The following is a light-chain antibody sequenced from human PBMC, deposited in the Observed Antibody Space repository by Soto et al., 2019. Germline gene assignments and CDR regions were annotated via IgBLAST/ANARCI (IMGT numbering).Light chain of an antibody. CDR3: QNHNNAPWT. J-gene: IGKJ1*01. CDR1: QSISSY. CDR2: AGS. Sequence: DIQMTQSPSSLSASVGDRVTITFRASQSISSYLNWYQQKPGKAPKLLIYAGSSLQSGVPSRFSGRGSGADFTLTISSLQPEDFATYYCQNHNNAPWTFGQGTKVEIQ. V-gene: IGKV1-39*01.